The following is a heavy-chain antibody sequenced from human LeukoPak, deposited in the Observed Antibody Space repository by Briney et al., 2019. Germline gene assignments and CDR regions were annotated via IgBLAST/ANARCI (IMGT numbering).Heavy chain of an antibody. V-gene: IGHV4-61*02. J-gene: IGHJ4*02. Sequence: SQTLSLTCTVSGGSISSGSYYWSWIRQPAGKGLEWIGRIYTSGSTNYNPSLKSRVTISVDTSKNQFSLKLSFVTAADTAVYYCARAYGGYSYGSDYWGQGTLVTVSS. D-gene: IGHD5-18*01. CDR1: GGSISSGSYY. CDR2: IYTSGST. CDR3: ARAYGGYSYGSDY.